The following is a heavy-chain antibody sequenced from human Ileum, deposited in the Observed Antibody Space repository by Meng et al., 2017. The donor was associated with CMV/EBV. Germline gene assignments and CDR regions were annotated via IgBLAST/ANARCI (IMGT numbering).Heavy chain of an antibody. CDR1: FTFNDYY. D-gene: IGHD2-2*01. CDR2: ISGGASTI. V-gene: IGHV3-11*01. Sequence: FTFNDYYMSWIRQAPGKGLEWVSYISGGASTIYYADSVKGRFTISRDNAKNSLYLQMNSLRAGDTALYYCARGSLGFCSSTSCRTDYWGQGTLVTVSS. CDR3: ARGSLGFCSSTSCRTDY. J-gene: IGHJ4*02.